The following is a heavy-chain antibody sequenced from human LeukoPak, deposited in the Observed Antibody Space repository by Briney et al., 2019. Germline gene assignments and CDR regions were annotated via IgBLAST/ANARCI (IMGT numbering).Heavy chain of an antibody. J-gene: IGHJ4*02. V-gene: IGHV4-59*01. CDR1: GGSISSYY. CDR3: ARRVGGYGYFDY. D-gene: IGHD5-12*01. CDR2: ISYSGST. Sequence: SETLSLTCTVSGGSISSYYWSWIRQPPGKGLEWIGYISYSGSTNYNPSLKSRVTISVDTSKDQFSLKLSSVTAADTAVYYCARRVGGYGYFDYWGQGTLVTVAS.